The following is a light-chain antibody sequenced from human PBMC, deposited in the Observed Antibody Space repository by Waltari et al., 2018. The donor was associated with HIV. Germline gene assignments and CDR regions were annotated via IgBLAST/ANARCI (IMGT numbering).Light chain of an antibody. CDR1: QDVTTH. V-gene: IGKV1-17*01. Sequence: DIQMTKLPCSLVASVGDRVNNTCRASQDVTTHLSWFQQKPGKAPKRLVFISSNLETGVPSRFSGSGSGTEFTLTINSLQPEDFATYYCLQHNNYPLTFGQGTKVEIK. CDR3: LQHNNYPLT. J-gene: IGKJ1*01. CDR2: ISS.